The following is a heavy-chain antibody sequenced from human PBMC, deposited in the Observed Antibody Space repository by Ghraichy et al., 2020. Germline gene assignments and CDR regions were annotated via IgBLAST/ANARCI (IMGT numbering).Heavy chain of an antibody. V-gene: IGHV4-34*01. J-gene: IGHJ3*02. CDR3: ARRRELWSAAEGDAFDM. Sequence: SQTLSLTCAVYVGSFSGYYWSWIRQPPGKGLEWIGEINPPGTTNNSPSLKSRLTMLVDTSKNQFSLKLKSVTAADTAVYYCARRRELWSAAEGDAFDMRGQGTMVTVSS. CDR2: INPPGTT. D-gene: IGHD5-18*01. CDR1: VGSFSGYY.